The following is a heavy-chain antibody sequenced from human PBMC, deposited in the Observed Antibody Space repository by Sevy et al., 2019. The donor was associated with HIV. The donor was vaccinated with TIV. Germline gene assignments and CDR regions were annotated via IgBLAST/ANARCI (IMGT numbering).Heavy chain of an antibody. CDR3: ASDLVCITIFCLVIIILGWFYP. V-gene: IGHV3-30*03. D-gene: IGHD3-9*01. CDR2: ISYDGSNK. J-gene: IGHJ5*02. CDR1: GFTFSSYY. Sequence: GGSLRLSCAAPGFTFSSYYMHWVRQAPGKGLEWVAVISYDGSNKFYLASVKVRFTISRDNSKRALYLQLSSLRAEDTVVYYCASDLVCITIFCLVIIILGWFYPWGQGTLVTVSS.